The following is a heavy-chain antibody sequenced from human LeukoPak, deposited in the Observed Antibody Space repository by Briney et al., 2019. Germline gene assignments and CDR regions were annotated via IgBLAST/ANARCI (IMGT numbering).Heavy chain of an antibody. CDR1: GGSISSGSYY. D-gene: IGHD3-16*01. CDR2: VYTSGST. Sequence: SETLSLTCTVSGGSISSGSYYWSWIRQPAGKGLEWIGRVYTSGSTNYNPSLKSRVTISVDTSKNQFSLKLSSVTAADTAVYYCARGPKLRLGELALWGQGTLVTVSS. CDR3: ARGPKLRLGELAL. V-gene: IGHV4-61*02. J-gene: IGHJ4*02.